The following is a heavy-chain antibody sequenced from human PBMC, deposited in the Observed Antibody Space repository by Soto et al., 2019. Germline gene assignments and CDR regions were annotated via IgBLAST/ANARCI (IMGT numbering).Heavy chain of an antibody. CDR2: ISNDGRAK. Sequence: QEQLVESGGGVVQPGTSLRLSCAASGFVFSDYGMHWARQAPGKGLEWVTTISNDGRAKYYSDSVQGRFTVSRDNSKSMLYLQMNILTVEDTAVYYCSPMYSGSFISYWGQGTLVTVSS. J-gene: IGHJ4*02. CDR3: SPMYSGSFISY. CDR1: GFVFSDYG. D-gene: IGHD1-26*01. V-gene: IGHV3-30*03.